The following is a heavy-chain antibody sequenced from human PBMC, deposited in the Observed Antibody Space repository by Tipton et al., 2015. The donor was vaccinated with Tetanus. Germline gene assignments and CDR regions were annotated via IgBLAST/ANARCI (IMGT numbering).Heavy chain of an antibody. Sequence: SLRLSCEGSGFSFDDYAMVWVRQAPGRGPEWVSVIYADGATYYADSVKGRFTISRDTSKNTVYLQMNSVRAEDTAVYYCARGPFLKLADAFDIWGQGTLVTVSS. D-gene: IGHD1-1*01. CDR1: GFSFDDYA. CDR3: ARGPFLKLADAFDI. J-gene: IGHJ3*02. CDR2: IYADGAT. V-gene: IGHV3-53*01.